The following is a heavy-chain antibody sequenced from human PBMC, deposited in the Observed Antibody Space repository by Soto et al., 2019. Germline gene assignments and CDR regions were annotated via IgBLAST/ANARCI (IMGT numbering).Heavy chain of an antibody. CDR1: GGSISIYY. CDR3: ARVLEYYDILTGYPYDDAFDI. Sequence: PSETLSLTCTVSGGSISIYYWSWIRQPPGKGLEWIGYIYYSGSTNYNPSLKSRVTISVDTSKNQFSLKLSSVTAADTAVYYCARVLEYYDILTGYPYDDAFDIWGQGTMVTVSS. J-gene: IGHJ3*02. D-gene: IGHD3-9*01. CDR2: IYYSGST. V-gene: IGHV4-59*01.